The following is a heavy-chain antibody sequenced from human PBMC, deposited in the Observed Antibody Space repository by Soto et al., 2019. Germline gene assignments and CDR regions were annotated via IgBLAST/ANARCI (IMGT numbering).Heavy chain of an antibody. D-gene: IGHD4-17*01. CDR2: IWYDGSNK. J-gene: IGHJ4*02. Sequence: QVQLVESGGGVVQPGRSLRLSCAASGFTFSSYGMHWVRQAPGKGLEWVAVIWYDGSNKYYADSVKGRFTISRDNSKNTLYLQMNSLRAEDTGVYYCARGSPGTTVVPEFGYWGQGTLVTVSS. CDR3: ARGSPGTTVVPEFGY. V-gene: IGHV3-33*01. CDR1: GFTFSSYG.